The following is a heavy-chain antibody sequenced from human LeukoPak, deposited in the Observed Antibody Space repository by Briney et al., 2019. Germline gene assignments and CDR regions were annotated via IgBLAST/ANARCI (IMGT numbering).Heavy chain of an antibody. CDR1: GYTYTSYY. Sequence: ASVKVSCKASGYTYTSYYMHWVRQAPGQGLEWMGIINPSGGSTSYAQKFQGRVTMTRDTSTSTVYMELSSLRSEDTAVYYCARAVAGWYYFDYWGQGTLVTVSS. D-gene: IGHD6-19*01. CDR2: INPSGGST. V-gene: IGHV1-46*01. J-gene: IGHJ4*02. CDR3: ARAVAGWYYFDY.